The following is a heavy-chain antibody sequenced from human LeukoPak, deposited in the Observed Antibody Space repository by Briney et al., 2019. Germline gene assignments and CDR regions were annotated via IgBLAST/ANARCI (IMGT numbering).Heavy chain of an antibody. V-gene: IGHV4-59*01. Sequence: LXXTXXXSGXXXXSYYWGWIRQPPGKGLEWIGYIYYSGSTNYNPSLKSRVTISVDTSKNQFSLKLSSVTAADTAVYYCARPVNYYDSSGYRPDAFDIWGQGTMVTVSS. CDR1: GXXXXSYY. CDR3: ARPVNYYDSSGYRPDAFDI. CDR2: IYYSGST. J-gene: IGHJ3*02. D-gene: IGHD3-22*01.